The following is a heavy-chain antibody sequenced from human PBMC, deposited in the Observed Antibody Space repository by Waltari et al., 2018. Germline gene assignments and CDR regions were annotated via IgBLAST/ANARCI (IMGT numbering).Heavy chain of an antibody. V-gene: IGHV3-30*02. J-gene: IGHJ6*02. Sequence: VQLVESGGGLVQPGRSLRLSCAASGFSFSSYGMHWVRQAPGKGLVWVACIRYDGSNKYYADSVKGRFTISRDNSKNTLYLQMNSLRAEDTAVYYCAKDSIAAAGTRDYYYGMDVWGQGTLVTVSS. CDR2: IRYDGSNK. D-gene: IGHD6-13*01. CDR3: AKDSIAAAGTRDYYYGMDV. CDR1: GFSFSSYG.